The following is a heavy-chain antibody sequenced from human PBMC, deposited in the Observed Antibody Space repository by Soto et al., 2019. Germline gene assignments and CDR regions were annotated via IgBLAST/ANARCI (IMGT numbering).Heavy chain of an antibody. V-gene: IGHV3-9*01. CDR3: AKDTRPYYYDSSGYPENYFHY. Sequence: GGSLRLSCAASGFTFSSYGMHWVRQVPGKGLEWVSGISWNSGNIGYADSVKGRFTISRDNAKNSLYLQMNSLRAEDTALYYCAKDTRPYYYDSSGYPENYFHYWGQGTLVTVSS. D-gene: IGHD3-22*01. CDR1: GFTFSSYG. J-gene: IGHJ4*02. CDR2: ISWNSGNI.